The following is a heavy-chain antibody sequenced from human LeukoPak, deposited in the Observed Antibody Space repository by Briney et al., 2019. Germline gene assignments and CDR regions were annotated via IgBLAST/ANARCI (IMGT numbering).Heavy chain of an antibody. Sequence: PGGSLRLSCAASGFTFSSYEMNWVRQAPGKGLEWVSYISSSGSIIYYADSVKGRFTISRDNAKNSLYLQINSLRAEDTAVYYCARGDYVWGSYRYITGTFDYWGQGTLVTVSS. J-gene: IGHJ4*02. V-gene: IGHV3-48*03. CDR3: ARGDYVWGSYRYITGTFDY. CDR1: GFTFSSYE. D-gene: IGHD3-16*02. CDR2: ISSSGSII.